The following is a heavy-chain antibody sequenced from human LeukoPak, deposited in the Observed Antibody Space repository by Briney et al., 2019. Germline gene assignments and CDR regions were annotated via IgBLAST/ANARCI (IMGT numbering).Heavy chain of an antibody. CDR1: GFTFSSYA. V-gene: IGHV3-23*01. CDR2: ISGSGGST. CDR3: AKYKQQLVRTNYFDY. Sequence: GGSPRLSCAASGFTFSSYAMSWVRQAPGKGLEWVSAISGSGGSTYYADSVKGRFTISRGNSKNTLYLQMNSLRAEDTAVYYCAKYKQQLVRTNYFDYWGQGTLVTVSS. J-gene: IGHJ4*02. D-gene: IGHD6-13*01.